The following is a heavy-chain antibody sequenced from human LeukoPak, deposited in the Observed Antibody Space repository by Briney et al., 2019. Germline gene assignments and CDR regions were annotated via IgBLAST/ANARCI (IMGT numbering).Heavy chain of an antibody. V-gene: IGHV3-30-3*01. CDR1: GFTFSTYA. CDR3: ARDPDFWSGYGVDY. D-gene: IGHD3-3*01. J-gene: IGHJ4*02. Sequence: PGGSLRLSCAASGFTFSTYAVHWVRQAPGKGLEWVAIVSSDGSNKYYADSVKGRFTISRDNSKNTLYLQMNSLRAEDTAVYYCARDPDFWSGYGVDYWGQGTLVTVSS. CDR2: VSSDGSNK.